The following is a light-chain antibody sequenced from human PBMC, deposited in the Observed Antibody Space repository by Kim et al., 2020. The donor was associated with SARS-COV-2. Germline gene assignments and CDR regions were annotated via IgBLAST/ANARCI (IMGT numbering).Light chain of an antibody. J-gene: IGLJ3*02. CDR1: SSDVGVYNY. CDR3: SSYTSTNTLV. CDR2: DVN. V-gene: IGLV2-14*03. Sequence: GQSMTISCTGTSSDVGVYNYVYWYQQRTGKAPKVMIYDVNNRPSGVSDRFSGSKSGDTASLTISGLQAEDEADYYCSSYTSTNTLVFGGGTQLTVL.